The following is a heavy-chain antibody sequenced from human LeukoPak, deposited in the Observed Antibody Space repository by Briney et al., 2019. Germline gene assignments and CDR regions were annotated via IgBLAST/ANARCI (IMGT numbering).Heavy chain of an antibody. D-gene: IGHD3-10*01. J-gene: IGHJ6*03. CDR1: GGSISSYY. CDR2: IYYSGSA. Sequence: SETLSLTCTVSGGSISSYYWSWIRQPPGKGLEWIGYIYYSGSANYNPSLKSRVAISVDTSKNQFSLKLSSVTAADTAVYYCARNYYVSGSSRLHYYYYYMDVWGKGTTVTVSS. CDR3: ARNYYVSGSSRLHYYYYYMDV. V-gene: IGHV4-59*01.